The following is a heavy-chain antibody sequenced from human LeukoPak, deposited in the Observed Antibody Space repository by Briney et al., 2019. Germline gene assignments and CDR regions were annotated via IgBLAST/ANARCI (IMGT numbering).Heavy chain of an antibody. D-gene: IGHD3-22*01. V-gene: IGHV4-4*02. Sequence: SETLSLTCAVSGGSITSSNWWSWVRQPPGKGLEWIGEIYHIGSTNYNPSLKSRVTISVDTSKKQFSLKLSSVTAADTAVYYCVTYYFDSSGPKKNYWGQGTLVTVSS. CDR2: IYHIGST. CDR1: GGSITSSNW. CDR3: VTYYFDSSGPKKNY. J-gene: IGHJ4*02.